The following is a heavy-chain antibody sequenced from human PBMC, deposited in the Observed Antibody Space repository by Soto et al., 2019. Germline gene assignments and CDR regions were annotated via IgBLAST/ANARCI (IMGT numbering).Heavy chain of an antibody. CDR1: GYTFTSYG. CDR2: ISAYNGNT. D-gene: IGHD3-22*01. Sequence: QVQLVQSGAEVKKPGASVKVSCKASGYTFTSYGISWVRQAPGQGLEWMGWISAYNGNTNYAQKLQGRVTMTTDTARSTAYMELRSLRSDDTAVYYCAGDDRSYDSSGYPPAMHWYFDLWGRGTLVTVSS. V-gene: IGHV1-18*01. CDR3: AGDDRSYDSSGYPPAMHWYFDL. J-gene: IGHJ2*01.